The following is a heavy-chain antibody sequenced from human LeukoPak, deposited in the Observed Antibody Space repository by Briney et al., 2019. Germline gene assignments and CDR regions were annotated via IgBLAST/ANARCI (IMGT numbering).Heavy chain of an antibody. CDR2: IYYSGST. CDR3: ARHASGDGNSPRPLDY. V-gene: IGHV4-39*01. J-gene: IGHJ4*02. CDR1: GGSISSSPYD. Sequence: NSSETLSLTCTVSGGSISSSPYDWAWIRQPPGKGLEWIGNIYYSGSTYYNPSLKTRVTISVDTSKNQFSLKLTSVTAADTAVYYCARHASGDGNSPRPLDYWGQGSLVTVSS. D-gene: IGHD7-27*01.